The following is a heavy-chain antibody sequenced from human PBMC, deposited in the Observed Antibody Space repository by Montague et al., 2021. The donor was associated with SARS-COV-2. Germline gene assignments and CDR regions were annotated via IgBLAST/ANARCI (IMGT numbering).Heavy chain of an antibody. CDR2: IYYSGST. CDR1: GTSISSYY. CDR3: ARGPQEYRLTMIVVDYWYFDL. Sequence: SETLSLTCAVHGTSISSYYWRWIRQPPGKGLEWIGYIYYSGSTNYNPSLKSRVTISVDTSKNQFSLKLSSVTAADTAVYYCARGPQEYRLTMIVVDYWYFDLWGRGTLVTASS. V-gene: IGHV4-59*01. D-gene: IGHD3-22*01. J-gene: IGHJ2*01.